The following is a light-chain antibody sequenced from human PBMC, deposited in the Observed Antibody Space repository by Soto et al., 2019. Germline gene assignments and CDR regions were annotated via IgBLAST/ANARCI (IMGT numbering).Light chain of an antibody. V-gene: IGLV1-44*01. J-gene: IGLJ2*01. CDR2: TTS. CDR1: NVGRHE. CDR3: SSWDDSLCGVV. Sequence: QSVVTQPPSVSGTPGQGVIISCSNVGRHEVSWYQQVPGMAPKLLIHTTSQRPSGVPDRFSASKSGTSASLAIRGLQSDDEADYFCSSWDDSLCGVVFGRGTKLTVL.